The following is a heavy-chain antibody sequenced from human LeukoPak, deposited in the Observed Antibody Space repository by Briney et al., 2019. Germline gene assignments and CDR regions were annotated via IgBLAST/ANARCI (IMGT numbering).Heavy chain of an antibody. D-gene: IGHD5-12*01. CDR2: IYSGGTT. Sequence: GGSLRLSCAASGFTVSTNYMTWARQAPGKGLEWVSVIYSGGTTYYADSVKGRFSISRDNSKNTLYLQMNSLRAEDTAVYYCARYDYGRSGFDYWGQGTLVTVSS. CDR1: GFTVSTNY. CDR3: ARYDYGRSGFDY. J-gene: IGHJ4*02. V-gene: IGHV3-66*01.